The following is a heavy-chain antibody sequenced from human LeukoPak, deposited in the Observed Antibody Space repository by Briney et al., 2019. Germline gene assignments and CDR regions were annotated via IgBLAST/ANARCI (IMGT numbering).Heavy chain of an antibody. Sequence: GGSLRLSCAASGFNFHDYGMSWVRQAPGKGLEWVSSINWNGGSTGYADSVKGRFTISRDNAKNSLYLQMNSLRAEDTAVYYCARDNWGGMVRHYYYMDVWGKGTTVTVSS. J-gene: IGHJ6*03. CDR3: ARDNWGGMVRHYYYMDV. CDR2: INWNGGST. CDR1: GFNFHDYG. V-gene: IGHV3-20*04. D-gene: IGHD7-27*01.